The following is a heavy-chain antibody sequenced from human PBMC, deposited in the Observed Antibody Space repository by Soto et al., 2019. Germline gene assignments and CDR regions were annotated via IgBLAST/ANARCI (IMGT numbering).Heavy chain of an antibody. CDR1: GYTFTGYY. Sequence: ASVKVSCKASGYTFTGYYMHWVRQAPGQGLEWMGWINPNSGGTNYAQKFQGWVTMTRDTSISTAYMELSRLRSDDTAVYYCAREELYDFWSGYYKMIDADYYYYGMDVWGQGTTVTVSS. J-gene: IGHJ6*02. V-gene: IGHV1-2*04. D-gene: IGHD3-3*01. CDR3: AREELYDFWSGYYKMIDADYYYYGMDV. CDR2: INPNSGGT.